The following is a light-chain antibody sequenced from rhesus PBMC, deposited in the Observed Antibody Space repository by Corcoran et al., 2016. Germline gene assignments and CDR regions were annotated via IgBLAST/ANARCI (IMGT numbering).Light chain of an antibody. CDR2: AAS. CDR3: QQGYNTPFT. J-gene: IGKJ3*01. Sequence: DIQMTQSPSSLSASVGDRVTITCRASENVNNYLNWYQKKPGKAPKLLIYAASSLQSGVPSRVSGSGSGTDYTLTISSLQPEDFATYYCQQGYNTPFTFGPGTKLDIK. CDR1: ENVNNY. V-gene: IGKV1-74*01.